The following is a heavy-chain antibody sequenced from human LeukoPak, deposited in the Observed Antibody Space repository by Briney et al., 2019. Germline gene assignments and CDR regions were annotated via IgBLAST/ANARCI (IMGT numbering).Heavy chain of an antibody. D-gene: IGHD2-21*02. J-gene: IGHJ4*02. CDR2: INAGNGNT. CDR3: ARDKVVTAIRAWDY. V-gene: IGHV1-3*01. CDR1: GYTFTSYA. Sequence: ASVKVSCKASGYTFTSYAMHWVRQAPGQRLEWMGWINAGNGNTKYSQKFQGRVTMTRDTSTSTVYMELSSLRSEDTAVYYCARDKVVTAIRAWDYWGQGTLVTVSS.